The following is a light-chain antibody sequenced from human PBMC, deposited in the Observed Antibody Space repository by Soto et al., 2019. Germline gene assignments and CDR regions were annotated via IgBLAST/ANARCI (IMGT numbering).Light chain of an antibody. Sequence: QSVLTQPASVSGSPGQSITSSCTGTSSDVGAYNYVSWYQEHPGKAPKLMIYEVSNRPSAVSHRFSASKSDNTASLTISGLQTDDEADYYCSSYTSSRTLVFGARSKVTVL. CDR1: SSDVGAYNY. CDR3: SSYTSSRTLV. CDR2: EVS. J-gene: IGLJ1*01. V-gene: IGLV2-14*01.